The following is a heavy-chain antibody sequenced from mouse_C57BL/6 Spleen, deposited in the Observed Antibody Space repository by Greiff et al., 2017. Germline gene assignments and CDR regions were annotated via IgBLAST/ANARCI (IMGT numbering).Heavy chain of an antibody. CDR3: SRYYYGSSSLIDY. CDR1: GFNIKNTY. Sequence: EVQLQQSVAELVRPGASVKLSCTASGFNIKNTYMHWVKQRPEPGLEWIGRIDPANGNTKYAPKFQGKATITADTSSNTAYLQLSSLTSEDTAIYYCSRYYYGSSSLIDYWGQGTSVTVSS. CDR2: IDPANGNT. D-gene: IGHD1-1*01. V-gene: IGHV14-3*01. J-gene: IGHJ4*01.